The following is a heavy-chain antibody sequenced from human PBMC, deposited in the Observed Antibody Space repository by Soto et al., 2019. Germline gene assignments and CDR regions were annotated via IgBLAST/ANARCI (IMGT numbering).Heavy chain of an antibody. J-gene: IGHJ5*02. Sequence: SCPTLVNPTETLTLTCTVSGFALSNARMGXSWIRRPPGKALEWLAHIFSNDEKSYSTSLKSRLTISKDTSKSQVVLTMTNMDPVDTATYYCARIPGPGIFGVVPEFDPWGQGTLVTVSS. CDR2: IFSNDEK. D-gene: IGHD3-3*01. CDR1: GFALSNARMG. V-gene: IGHV2-26*01. CDR3: ARIPGPGIFGVVPEFDP.